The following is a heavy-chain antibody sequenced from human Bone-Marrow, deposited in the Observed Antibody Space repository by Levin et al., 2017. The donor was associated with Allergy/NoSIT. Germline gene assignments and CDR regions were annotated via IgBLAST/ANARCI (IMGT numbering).Heavy chain of an antibody. V-gene: IGHV3-23*01. CDR3: AKVIKSYYYDSSGYYSDY. CDR1: GFTFSSYA. Sequence: GGSLRLSCAASGFTFSSYAMSWVRQAPGKGLEWVSAISGSGGSTYYADSVKGRFTISRDNSKNTLYLQMNSLRAEDTAVYYCAKVIKSYYYDSSGYYSDYWGQGTLVTVSS. D-gene: IGHD3-22*01. J-gene: IGHJ4*02. CDR2: ISGSGGST.